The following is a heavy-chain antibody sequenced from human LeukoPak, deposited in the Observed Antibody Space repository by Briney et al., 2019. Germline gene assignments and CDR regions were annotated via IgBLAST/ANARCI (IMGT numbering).Heavy chain of an antibody. CDR1: GFTFSSYA. J-gene: IGHJ3*02. V-gene: IGHV3-23*01. CDR3: ARESLTMLDAFDI. Sequence: GGSLRLSCAASGFTFSSYAMSWVRQAPGKGLEWVSAISGSGGSTYYADSVKGRFTISRDNAKNSLYLQMNSLRAEDTAVYYCARESLTMLDAFDIWGQGTMVTVSS. CDR2: ISGSGGST. D-gene: IGHD3-10*01.